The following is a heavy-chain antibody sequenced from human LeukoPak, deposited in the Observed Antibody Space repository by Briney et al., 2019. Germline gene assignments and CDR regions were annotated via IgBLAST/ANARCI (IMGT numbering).Heavy chain of an antibody. CDR1: GFTVSSNY. CDR2: ICSGGST. D-gene: IGHD6-13*01. Sequence: PGGSLRLSCAASGFTVSSNYMSWVRQAPGKGLEWVSVICSGGSTYYADSVKGRFTISRDNSKNTLYLQMNSLRAEDTAVYYCARCPYSSSWYLADYWGQGTLVTVSS. V-gene: IGHV3-66*01. CDR3: ARCPYSSSWYLADY. J-gene: IGHJ4*02.